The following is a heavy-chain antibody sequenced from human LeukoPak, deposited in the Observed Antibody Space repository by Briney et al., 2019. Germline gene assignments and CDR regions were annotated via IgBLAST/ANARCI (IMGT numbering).Heavy chain of an antibody. CDR3: AGHAGGWAFDI. CDR1: GGSISGYY. D-gene: IGHD2-15*01. CDR2: ISDSGST. Sequence: SETLSLTCTVSGGSISGYYWSWIRRPPGKGLEWIGYISDSGSTNYNPSLKSRVTISVDTSKNQFSLKLSSVTAADTAVYYCAGHAGGWAFDIWGQGTTVTVSS. V-gene: IGHV4-59*08. J-gene: IGHJ3*02.